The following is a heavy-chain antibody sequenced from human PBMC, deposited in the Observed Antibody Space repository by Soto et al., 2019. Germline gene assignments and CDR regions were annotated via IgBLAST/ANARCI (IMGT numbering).Heavy chain of an antibody. V-gene: IGHV3-23*01. CDR1: GFPFRDYA. J-gene: IGHJ4*02. D-gene: IGHD6-19*01. CDR2: ISGNGDSA. Sequence: VQLLESGGGLVQPGGSLRLSCAASGFPFRDYAMNWVRQAPGKGLEWVSDISGNGDSALYADSVKGRFTVSRDNSRDTLYLQINVLRVDDTAFYYCGKERGVSGWSVCNFWGQGTLVTVSS. CDR3: GKERGVSGWSVCNF.